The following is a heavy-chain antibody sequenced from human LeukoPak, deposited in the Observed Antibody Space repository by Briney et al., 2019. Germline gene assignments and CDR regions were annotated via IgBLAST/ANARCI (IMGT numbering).Heavy chain of an antibody. CDR2: ISSSSSYI. V-gene: IGHV3-21*01. D-gene: IGHD3-10*01. J-gene: IGHJ6*02. CDR1: GFTFSSYS. CDR3: ARDFCPTGVLWFGELFDPDYGMDV. Sequence: SGGSLRLSCAASGFTFSSYSMNWVRQAPGKGLEWVSSISSSSSYIYYADSVKGRFTISRDNAKNSLYLQMNSLRAEDTAVYYCARDFCPTGVLWFGELFDPDYGMDVWGQGTTVTVSS.